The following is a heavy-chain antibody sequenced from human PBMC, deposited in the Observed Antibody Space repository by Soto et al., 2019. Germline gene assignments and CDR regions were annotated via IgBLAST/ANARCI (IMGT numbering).Heavy chain of an antibody. J-gene: IGHJ4*02. CDR3: ARQIYDSDTGPNFQYYFDS. V-gene: IGHV5-10-1*01. CDR1: GYSFACYW. CDR2: IDPSDSQT. D-gene: IGHD3-22*01. Sequence: GESLKISCKGSGYSFACYWITWVRQKPGKGLEWMGRIDPSDSQTYYSPSFRGHVTISVTKSITTVFLQWSSLRASDTAMYYCARQIYDSDTGPNFQYYFDSWGQGTPVTVSS.